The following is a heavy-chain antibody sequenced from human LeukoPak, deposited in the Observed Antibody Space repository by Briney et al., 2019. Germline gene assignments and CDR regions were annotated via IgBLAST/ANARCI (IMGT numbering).Heavy chain of an antibody. D-gene: IGHD1-26*01. CDR3: ARERGSYGVDY. J-gene: IGHJ4*02. CDR1: GGSISSYY. V-gene: IGHV4-59*01. CDR2: IYYSGST. Sequence: SETLSLTCTVSGGSISSYYWSWIRQPPGKGLEWIGYIYYSGSTNYNPSLKSRVTISVDTSKNQFSLKLSSVTAADTAVYYCARERGSYGVDYWGQGTLVTVSS.